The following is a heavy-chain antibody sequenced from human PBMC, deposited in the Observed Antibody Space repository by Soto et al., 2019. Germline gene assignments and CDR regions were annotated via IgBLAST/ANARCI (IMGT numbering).Heavy chain of an antibody. D-gene: IGHD3-22*01. V-gene: IGHV3-7*01. CDR3: ARDPFHDSKGLFDY. CDR2: INQDGSAK. CDR1: GFTFSTFW. J-gene: IGHJ4*02. Sequence: GGSLRLSCAASGFTFSTFWMHWVRQAPGKGLEWVASINQDGSAKYHVDSVKGRFTISRGNAKNSLYLQMSSLRVEDTALYSCARDPFHDSKGLFDYWGQGTLVTVSS.